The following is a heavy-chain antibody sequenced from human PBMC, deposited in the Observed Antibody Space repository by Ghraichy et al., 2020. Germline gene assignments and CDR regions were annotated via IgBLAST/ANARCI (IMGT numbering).Heavy chain of an antibody. CDR3: ARDRSGYSYGYDY. Sequence: GGSLRLSCAASGFTVSSNYMSWVRQAPGKGLEWVSVIYSGGSTYYADSVKGRFTISRDNSKNTLYLQMNSLRAEDTAVYYCARDRSGYSYGYDYWGQGTLVTVSS. CDR2: IYSGGST. D-gene: IGHD5-18*01. V-gene: IGHV3-66*01. CDR1: GFTVSSNY. J-gene: IGHJ4*02.